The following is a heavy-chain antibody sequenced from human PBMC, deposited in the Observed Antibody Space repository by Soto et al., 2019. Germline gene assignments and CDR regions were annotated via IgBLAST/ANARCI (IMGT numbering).Heavy chain of an antibody. CDR3: ARVKVTTESFDS. J-gene: IGHJ4*02. D-gene: IGHD4-17*01. CDR2: GSHTGSR. CDR1: GASINTGGFY. V-gene: IGHV4-31*03. Sequence: PSETLSLTCSVSGASINTGGFYWSWVRQYPGKGLDWIGYGSHTGSRYLNPSLRSRITISLDTPNNQFSLRLTSVTAADTAVYYCARVKVTTESFDSWGQGSLATVSS.